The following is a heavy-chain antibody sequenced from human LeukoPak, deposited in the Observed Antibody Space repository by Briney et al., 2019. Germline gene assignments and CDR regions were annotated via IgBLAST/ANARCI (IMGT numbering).Heavy chain of an antibody. J-gene: IGHJ5*02. D-gene: IGHD3-16*01. CDR2: ISGSGGRT. Sequence: GGSLRLSCAASGFTFSSYAMSWVRQAPGKGLEWVSSISGSGGRTYHADSVKGRFTISRDNSKNTLYLQMNSLRAEDTAVYYCARVRGGERKGGNWFDPWGQGTLVTVSS. CDR1: GFTFSSYA. V-gene: IGHV3-23*01. CDR3: ARVRGGERKGGNWFDP.